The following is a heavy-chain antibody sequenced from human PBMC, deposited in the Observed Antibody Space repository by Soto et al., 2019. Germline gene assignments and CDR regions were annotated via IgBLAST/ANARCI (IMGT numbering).Heavy chain of an antibody. Sequence: SETLSLTCTVSGGSVSSDTHYWSWIRQPPGKRLEWIGFIYSSGSTNYNPSLKSRVTMSVDTSKNQFSLKLRSVIAADTAVYHCARFVRSCSGTTCYTRADVWGQGTTVTVSS. CDR1: GGSVSSDTHY. CDR3: ARFVRSCSGTTCYTRADV. D-gene: IGHD2-2*02. CDR2: IYSSGST. V-gene: IGHV4-61*01. J-gene: IGHJ6*02.